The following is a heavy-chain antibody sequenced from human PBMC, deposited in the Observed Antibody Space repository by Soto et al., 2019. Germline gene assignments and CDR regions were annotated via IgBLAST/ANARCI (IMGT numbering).Heavy chain of an antibody. V-gene: IGHV3-15*01. Sequence: GGSLRLSCAASGFTFSNAWMSWVRQAPGKGLEWVGRIKSKTDGGTTDYAAPVKGRFTISRDDSKNTLYLQMNSLKTEDTAVYYCTTVLVLRFLEWFPSPDYWGQGTLVTVSS. CDR1: GFTFSNAW. CDR2: IKSKTDGGTT. D-gene: IGHD3-3*01. CDR3: TTVLVLRFLEWFPSPDY. J-gene: IGHJ4*02.